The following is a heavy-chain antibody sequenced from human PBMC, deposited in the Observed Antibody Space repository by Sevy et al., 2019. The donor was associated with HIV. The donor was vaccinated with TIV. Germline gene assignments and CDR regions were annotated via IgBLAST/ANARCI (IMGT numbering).Heavy chain of an antibody. CDR2: INPKSDAP. D-gene: IGHD3-22*01. CDR1: GYTFTDYY. CDR3: ARALYLDSIGYHSAYAFDI. V-gene: IGHV1-2*02. J-gene: IGHJ3*02. Sequence: ASVKVSCKASGYTFTDYYIHWMRQAPGQGLEWIGWINPKSDAPLYAQKFQGRITMTTDTSTSTAYMELSRLRSDDTAMYFCARALYLDSIGYHSAYAFDIWAQGTMVTVSS.